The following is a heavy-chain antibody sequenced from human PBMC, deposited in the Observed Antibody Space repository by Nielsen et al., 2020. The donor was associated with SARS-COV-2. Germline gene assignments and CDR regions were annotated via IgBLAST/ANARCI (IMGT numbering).Heavy chain of an antibody. CDR3: ARESHGGYETGGSYFDY. CDR1: GYTFTGYG. Sequence: SVKVSCKASGYTFTGYGISWVRQAPGLGLEWMGGIIPIFGTANYAQKFQGRVTITADESTSTAYMELSSLRSEDTAVYYCARESHGGYETGGSYFDYWGQGTLVTVSS. D-gene: IGHD5-12*01. CDR2: IIPIFGTA. J-gene: IGHJ4*02. V-gene: IGHV1-69*13.